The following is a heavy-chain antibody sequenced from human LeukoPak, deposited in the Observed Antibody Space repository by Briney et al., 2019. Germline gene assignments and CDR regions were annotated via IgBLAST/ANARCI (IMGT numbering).Heavy chain of an antibody. D-gene: IGHD6-6*01. J-gene: IGHJ4*02. CDR1: GFTFSTYV. V-gene: IGHV3-23*01. CDR3: AKTSGGYTSSPPFDY. Sequence: PGGSLRLSCAASGFTFSTYVMSWVRQAPGKGLEWVSSVSGSGGSTYYADSVKGRFTISRDNSKNTLYLQMNSLRAEDTALYYCAKTSGGYTSSPPFDYWGQGTLVTVSS. CDR2: VSGSGGST.